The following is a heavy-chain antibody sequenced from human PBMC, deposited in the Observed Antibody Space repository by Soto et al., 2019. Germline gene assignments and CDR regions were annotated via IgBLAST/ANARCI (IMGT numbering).Heavy chain of an antibody. Sequence: EVQLVESGGGLVQPGGSLTLSCAASEFTFSSYDMSWVRQAPGKGLEWLSYISKNDSPIYYADSVKGRFTISRDNVKDSLYLQMNSLRDEDTAVYFCARGFSYASLGLWGQGTLVTVSS. J-gene: IGHJ4*02. V-gene: IGHV3-48*02. D-gene: IGHD3-16*01. CDR3: ARGFSYASLGL. CDR1: EFTFSSYD. CDR2: ISKNDSPI.